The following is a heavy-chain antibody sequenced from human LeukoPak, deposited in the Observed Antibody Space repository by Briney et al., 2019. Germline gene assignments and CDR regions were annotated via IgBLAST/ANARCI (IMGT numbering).Heavy chain of an antibody. J-gene: IGHJ4*02. CDR2: ISGSGGST. V-gene: IGHV3-23*01. Sequence: GGSLGLSCAASGFTFSSYAMSWVRQAPGKGLEWVSAISGSGGSTYYADSVKGRFTISRDNSKNTLYLQMNSLRAEDTAVYYCAKTLSRGYSGYAPLRMSAHYLDYWGQGTLVTVSS. D-gene: IGHD5-12*01. CDR1: GFTFSSYA. CDR3: AKTLSRGYSGYAPLRMSAHYLDY.